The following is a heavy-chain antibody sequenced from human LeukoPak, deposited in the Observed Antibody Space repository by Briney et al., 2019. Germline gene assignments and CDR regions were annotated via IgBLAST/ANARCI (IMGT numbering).Heavy chain of an antibody. CDR2: IYYSGST. Sequence: LETLSLTCTVSGGSISSYYWSWIRQPPGKGLEWIGYIYYSGSTNYNPSLKSRVTISVDTSKNQFSLKLSSVTAADTAVYYCARNSRYSDYCYYGMDVWGQGTTVTVSS. CDR1: GGSISSYY. V-gene: IGHV4-59*01. D-gene: IGHD5-12*01. CDR3: ARNSRYSDYCYYGMDV. J-gene: IGHJ6*02.